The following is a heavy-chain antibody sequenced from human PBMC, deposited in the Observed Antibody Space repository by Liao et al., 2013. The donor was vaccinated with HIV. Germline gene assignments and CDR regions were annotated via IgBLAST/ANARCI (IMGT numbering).Heavy chain of an antibody. V-gene: IGHV4-4*07. D-gene: IGHD5-18*01. CDR3: AREVGGGRGYSLARVYFYYMTS. Sequence: QVQLQESGPGLVKPSETLSLTCTVSNGSISNYYWSWFRQPAGKGLEWIGRIYTSWSTNYNPSLKSRVTMSVDRSKNQFSLKLNSVTAADTAVYYCAREVGGGRGYSLARVYFYYMTSG. CDR1: NGSISNYY. J-gene: IGHJ6*03. CDR2: IYTSWST.